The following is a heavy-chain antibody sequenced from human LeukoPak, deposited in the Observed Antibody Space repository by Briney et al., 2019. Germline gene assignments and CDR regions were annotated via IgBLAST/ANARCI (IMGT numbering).Heavy chain of an antibody. V-gene: IGHV1-46*01. CDR2: INPSGGST. CDR1: GYTFTSYY. J-gene: IGHJ3*02. Sequence: GASVKVSCKASGYTFTSYYMHWVRQAPGQGLEWMGIINPSGGSTSYAQKFQGRVTMTRDMSTSTVYMDLSSLKASDTAMYYCARRPTTVVTRTAFDIWGQGTMVTVSS. CDR3: ARRPTTVVTRTAFDI. D-gene: IGHD4-23*01.